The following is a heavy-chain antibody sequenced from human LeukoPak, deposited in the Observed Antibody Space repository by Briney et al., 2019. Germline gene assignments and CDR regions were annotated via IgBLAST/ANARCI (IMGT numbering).Heavy chain of an antibody. CDR3: ARARNLYSSSSFDY. D-gene: IGHD6-6*01. Sequence: SVKVSCKASGGTFSSYAISWVRQAPGQGLEWMGGIIPIFGTANYAQKFQGRVTITADESTSTAYMELSSLGSEDTAVYYCARARNLYSSSSFDYWGQGTLVTVSS. CDR2: IIPIFGTA. CDR1: GGTFSSYA. J-gene: IGHJ4*02. V-gene: IGHV1-69*13.